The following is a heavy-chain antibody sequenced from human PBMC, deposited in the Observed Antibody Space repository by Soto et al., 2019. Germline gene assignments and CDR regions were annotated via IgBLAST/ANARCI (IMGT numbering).Heavy chain of an antibody. CDR3: AKDQGSSWYEIDY. V-gene: IGHV3-23*01. J-gene: IGHJ4*02. CDR1: GFTFSNYA. CDR2: INGGGGST. Sequence: GGSLRLSCAASGFTFSNYAVTWVRQAPGKGLEWVSTINGGGGSTYYADSVKGRFTISRDNSKNTLYLQMNSLRAEDTAVYYCAKDQGSSWYEIDYWGQGTLVTVSS. D-gene: IGHD6-13*01.